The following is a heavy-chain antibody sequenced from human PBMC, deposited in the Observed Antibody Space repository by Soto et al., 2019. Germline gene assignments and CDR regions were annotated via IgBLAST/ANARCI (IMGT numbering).Heavy chain of an antibody. V-gene: IGHV1-69*12. CDR1: GGTFSSYA. D-gene: IGHD3-3*01. J-gene: IGHJ6*02. CDR2: IIPIFGTA. Sequence: QVQLVQSGAEVKKPGSSVKVSCKASGGTFSSYAISWVRQAPGQGLEWMGGIIPIFGTANYAQKFQGRVTMTADESTSAAYMELSSLRSEDTAVYYCARARVLRFLEWSPDENTYYYYGMDVWGQGTTVTVSS. CDR3: ARARVLRFLEWSPDENTYYYYGMDV.